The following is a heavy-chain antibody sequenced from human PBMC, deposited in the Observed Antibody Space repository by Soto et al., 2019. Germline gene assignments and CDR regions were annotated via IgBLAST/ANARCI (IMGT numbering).Heavy chain of an antibody. CDR3: ASLGSSSYDYFDY. CDR1: GFTFSDYY. D-gene: IGHD6-6*01. J-gene: IGHJ4*02. Sequence: PGGSLRLSCAASGFTFSDYYMSWIRQAPGKGLEWVSYISSSSSYTNYADSVKGRFTISRDNAKNSLYLQMNSLRAEDTAVYYCASLGSSSYDYFDYWGQGTLVTVSS. V-gene: IGHV3-11*06. CDR2: ISSSSSYT.